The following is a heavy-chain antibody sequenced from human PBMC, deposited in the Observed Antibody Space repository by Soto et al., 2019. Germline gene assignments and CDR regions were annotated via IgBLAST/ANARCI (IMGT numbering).Heavy chain of an antibody. CDR3: ARDTGSYLSRGVDY. CDR2: SYYSGIT. D-gene: IGHD1-26*01. J-gene: IGHJ4*02. Sequence: SETLSLTCSVCGGTVRIKSHYWTWMGQPPGKGLEWIGYSYYSGITNCHSSLKSRVNISVDTSKNQFSLRLSSMTAADTAVYYCARDTGSYLSRGVDYWGQGTLVAV. V-gene: IGHV4-61*01. CDR1: GGTVRIKSHY.